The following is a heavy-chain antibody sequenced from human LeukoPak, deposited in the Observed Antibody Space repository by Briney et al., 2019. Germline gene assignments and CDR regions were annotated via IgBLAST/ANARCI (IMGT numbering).Heavy chain of an antibody. D-gene: IGHD5-12*01. CDR3: ASTAWLHFDY. CDR2: ISSSGSTI. V-gene: IGHV3-48*03. Sequence: GGSLRLSCAASGFTFSSYEMNWVRQAPGPGLEWVSYISSSGSTIYYADSVKGRFTISRDNAKNSLNLQMNSLRADDTAVYYCASTAWLHFDYWGQGALVTVSS. J-gene: IGHJ4*02. CDR1: GFTFSSYE.